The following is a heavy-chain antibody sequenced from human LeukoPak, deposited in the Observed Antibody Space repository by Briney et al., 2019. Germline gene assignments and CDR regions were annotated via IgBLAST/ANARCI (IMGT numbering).Heavy chain of an antibody. CDR1: GGSFSGYY. CDR2: INHSGST. CDR3: ASRNRVVPAAFDY. J-gene: IGHJ4*02. Sequence: SETLSLTCAVYGGSFSGYYWSWIRQPPGKGLEWIGEINHSGSTNYNPSLKGRVTISVDTSKNQFSLKLSSVTAADTAVYYCASRNRVVPAAFDYWGQGTLVTVSS. V-gene: IGHV4-34*01. D-gene: IGHD2-2*01.